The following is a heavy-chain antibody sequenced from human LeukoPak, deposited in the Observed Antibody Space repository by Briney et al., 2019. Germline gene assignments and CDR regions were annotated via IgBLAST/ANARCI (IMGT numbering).Heavy chain of an antibody. CDR1: GGSISSSNW. Sequence: PSETLSLTCAVSGGSISSSNWWSWVRQPPGKGLEWIGEIYHSGSTNYNPSLKSRVTISVDTSKNQSSLKLSSVTAADTAVYYCARMSSGWYALDYWGQGTLVTVSS. CDR3: ARMSSGWYALDY. J-gene: IGHJ4*02. D-gene: IGHD6-19*01. CDR2: IYHSGST. V-gene: IGHV4-4*02.